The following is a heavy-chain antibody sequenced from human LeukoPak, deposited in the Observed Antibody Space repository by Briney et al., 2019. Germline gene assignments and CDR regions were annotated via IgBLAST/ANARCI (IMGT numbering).Heavy chain of an antibody. Sequence: SETLSLTCAVYGGSFSGYYWSWIRQPPGKGLEWIGYIYYSGSTNYNPSLKSRVTISVDTSKNQFSLKLSSVTAADTAVYYCARSAGGGVLWFGESNYFDYWGQGTLVTVSS. D-gene: IGHD3-10*01. CDR3: ARSAGGGVLWFGESNYFDY. CDR2: IYYSGST. J-gene: IGHJ4*02. CDR1: GGSFSGYY. V-gene: IGHV4-59*01.